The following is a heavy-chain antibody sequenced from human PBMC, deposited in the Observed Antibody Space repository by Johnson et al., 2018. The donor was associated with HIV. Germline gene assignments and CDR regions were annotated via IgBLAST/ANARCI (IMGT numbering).Heavy chain of an antibody. CDR3: ARGRERGMFDI. CDR2: ISGSGGST. Sequence: MLLVESGGGLVQPGGSLRLSCAASGFTFSSYAMSWVRQAPGKGLEWVSAISGSGGSTYYADYVKGRFTISRDNSKNTLYLQMNSLRAEDTAVYYCARGRERGMFDIWGQGTMVTVSS. CDR1: GFTFSSYA. D-gene: IGHD5-24*01. V-gene: IGHV3-23*04. J-gene: IGHJ3*02.